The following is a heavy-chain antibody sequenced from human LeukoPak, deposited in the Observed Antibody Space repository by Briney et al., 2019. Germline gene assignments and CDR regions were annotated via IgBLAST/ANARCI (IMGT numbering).Heavy chain of an antibody. D-gene: IGHD3-16*01. J-gene: IGHJ6*03. CDR1: GYTFTSYD. V-gene: IGHV1-8*01. CDR2: MNPNNGNT. Sequence: ASVKVPCKASGYTFTSYDINWVRQAPGQGLEWMASMNPNNGNTAYARKFQGRVTMTRDTSIGTAYLELSALRSEDTAVYYCARLHWESGGIYFYYYMDVWGKGTTVTVSS. CDR3: ARLHWESGGIYFYYYMDV.